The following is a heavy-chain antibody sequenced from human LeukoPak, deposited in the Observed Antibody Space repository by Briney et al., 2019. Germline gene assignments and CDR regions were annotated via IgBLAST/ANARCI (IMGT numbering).Heavy chain of an antibody. CDR2: INPSGGST. J-gene: IGHJ5*02. D-gene: IGHD3-10*01. Sequence: GASVKVSCKASGYTFSSYYMHWVRQAPGQGLEWMGIINPSGGSTSYAQKFQGRVTMTRDTSTSTVYMELSSLRSEDTAVYYCGRDFYGSGSYLSPWGQGTLVTVSS. V-gene: IGHV1-46*01. CDR1: GYTFSSYY. CDR3: GRDFYGSGSYLSP.